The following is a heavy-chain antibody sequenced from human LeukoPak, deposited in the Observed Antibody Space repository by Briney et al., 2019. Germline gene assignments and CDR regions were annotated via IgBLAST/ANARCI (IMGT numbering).Heavy chain of an antibody. CDR2: ISYDGSNK. V-gene: IGHV3-30*18. CDR1: GFTFSSYG. D-gene: IGHD3-10*01. CDR3: AKELYGSGSYYNYY. J-gene: IGHJ4*02. Sequence: QSGGSLRLSCAASGFTFSSYGMHWVRQAPGKGLEWVAVISYDGSNKYYADSVKGRFTISRDNSKNTLYLQMNSLRAEDTAVYYCAKELYGSGSYYNYYWGQGTLVTVSS.